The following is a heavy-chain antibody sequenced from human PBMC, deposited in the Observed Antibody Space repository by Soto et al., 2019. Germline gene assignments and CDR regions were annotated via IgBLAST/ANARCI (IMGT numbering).Heavy chain of an antibody. V-gene: IGHV5-51*01. CDR1: GYNFATYW. CDR2: IYPGNSDA. J-gene: IGHJ5*02. CDR3: ARHGFYGDYASNYFDP. Sequence: GESLKISCQASGYNFATYWIAWVRQMPGKGLEYMVIIYPGNSDARYSPSFQGQVTFSADKSISTAYLHWSSLKASDTAMYYCARHGFYGDYASNYFDPWGREPWSPSPQ. D-gene: IGHD4-17*01.